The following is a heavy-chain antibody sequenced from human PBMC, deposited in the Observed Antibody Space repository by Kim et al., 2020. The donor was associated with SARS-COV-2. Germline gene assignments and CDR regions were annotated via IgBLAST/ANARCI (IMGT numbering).Heavy chain of an antibody. D-gene: IGHD3-16*01. Sequence: ASVKVSCKASGYNLTGYYMHWVRQAPGQGLEWMGRIKPNSGGTNYAQKFQGRVTMTRDTSISTAYMELSRLRPDDTAVYYCARPRRGSGQNGWFDPWGQGTLVTVSS. J-gene: IGHJ5*02. V-gene: IGHV1-2*06. CDR1: GYNLTGYY. CDR2: IKPNSGGT. CDR3: ARPRRGSGQNGWFDP.